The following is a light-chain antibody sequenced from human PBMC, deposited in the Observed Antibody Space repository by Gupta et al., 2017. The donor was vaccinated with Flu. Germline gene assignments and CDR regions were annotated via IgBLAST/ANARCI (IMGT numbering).Light chain of an antibody. CDR3: QAWDSSTLNYV. V-gene: IGLV3-1*01. J-gene: IGLJ1*01. CDR1: KLGDKY. CDR2: QDS. Sequence: SYELTQPPSVSVSPGRTASIPCSGDKLGDKYACWYQQKPGQSPVLVIYQDSKRPSGIPERFSGSNSGNTATLTISGTQAMDEADYYCQAWDSSTLNYVFGTGTKVTVL.